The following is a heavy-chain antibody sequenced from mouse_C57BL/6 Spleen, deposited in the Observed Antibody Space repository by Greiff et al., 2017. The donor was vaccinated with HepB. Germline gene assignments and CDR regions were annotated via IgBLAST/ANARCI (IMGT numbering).Heavy chain of an antibody. CDR2: ISSGSSTI. V-gene: IGHV5-17*01. Sequence: EVNVVESGGGLVKPGGSLKLSCAASGFTFSDYGMHWVRQAPEKGLEWVAYISSGSSTIYYADTVKGRFTISRDNAKNTLFLQMTSLWSEDTAMYYCARDGTYAMDYWGQGTSVTVSS. CDR1: GFTFSDYG. CDR3: ARDGTYAMDY. J-gene: IGHJ4*01. D-gene: IGHD1-1*01.